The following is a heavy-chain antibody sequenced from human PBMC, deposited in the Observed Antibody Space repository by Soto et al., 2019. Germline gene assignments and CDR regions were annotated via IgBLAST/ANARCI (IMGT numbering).Heavy chain of an antibody. V-gene: IGHV3-23*01. CDR1: GFTFSSYA. CDR2: ISGSGGST. J-gene: IGHJ5*02. Sequence: GGSLRLSCAASGFTFSSYAMSWVRQAPGKGLEWVSAISGSGGSTYYADTVKGRFTISRDNSKNTLYLQMNSLRAEDTAVYYCAKDDSYYDFWSGYLPINWFDPWGQGTLVTVSS. CDR3: AKDDSYYDFWSGYLPINWFDP. D-gene: IGHD3-3*01.